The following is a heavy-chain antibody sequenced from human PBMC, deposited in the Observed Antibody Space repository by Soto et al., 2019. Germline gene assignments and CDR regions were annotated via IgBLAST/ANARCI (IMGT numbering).Heavy chain of an antibody. D-gene: IGHD3-22*01. CDR1: GGSISRYY. CDR3: ARSGDGSRGYLLDC. CDR2: IYYSGGT. V-gene: IGHV4-59*01. Sequence: SETLSLTCTVSGGSISRYYWSWIRQPPGKGLEWIGNIYYSGGTNYNPSRKSRVTMSVDTSKNQFSLNLSSVTAADTAVYYCARSGDGSRGYLLDCWGQGTRVTVAS. J-gene: IGHJ4*02.